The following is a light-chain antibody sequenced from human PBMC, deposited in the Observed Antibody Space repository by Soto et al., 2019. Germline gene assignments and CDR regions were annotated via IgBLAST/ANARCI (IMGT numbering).Light chain of an antibody. CDR3: LQYNTYPFT. CDR1: RGISNY. CDR2: GAS. J-gene: IGKJ3*01. V-gene: IGKV1-17*03. Sequence: DIQMTQSPSAMSASVGDRVTITCRASRGISNYFAWFQQKPGKVPKRLIYGASTLQSGVPSRFSGSGSGTEFTLTISSLQPEDFATYYCLQYNTYPFTFGPGTKVDIK.